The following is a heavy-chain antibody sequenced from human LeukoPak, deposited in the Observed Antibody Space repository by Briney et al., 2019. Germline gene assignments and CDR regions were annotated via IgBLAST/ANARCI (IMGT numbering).Heavy chain of an antibody. J-gene: IGHJ4*02. Sequence: GGSLRLSCSASEFKFDTYGMHWVRQTPGKGLEYASGISSDGLRTYYANSVKGRFTISRDNAKNTLYLQMGSLKTEDMAVYYCARSTDGSAHFDYWGQGTLVTVFS. D-gene: IGHD1-1*01. V-gene: IGHV3-64*01. CDR2: ISSDGLRT. CDR1: EFKFDTYG. CDR3: ARSTDGSAHFDY.